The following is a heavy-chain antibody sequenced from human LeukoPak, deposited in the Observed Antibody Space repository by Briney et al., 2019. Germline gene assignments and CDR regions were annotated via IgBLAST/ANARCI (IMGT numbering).Heavy chain of an antibody. V-gene: IGHV4-34*01. Sequence: MSSETLSLTCTVSGGSISSYYWSWIRQPPGKGLEWIGEINHSGSTNYNPSLKSRVTISVDTSKNQFSLKLSSVTAADTAVYYCAKLRRMVVTAILLYYYYYMDVWGKGTTVTVSS. CDR3: AKLRRMVVTAILLYYYYYMDV. CDR2: INHSGST. D-gene: IGHD2-21*02. J-gene: IGHJ6*03. CDR1: GGSISSYY.